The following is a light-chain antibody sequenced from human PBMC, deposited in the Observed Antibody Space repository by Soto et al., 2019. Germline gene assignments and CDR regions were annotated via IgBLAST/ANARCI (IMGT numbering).Light chain of an antibody. CDR2: FNIDGNH. J-gene: IGLJ3*02. Sequence: QSVLTQSPSASASLGASVKLTCTLTSGHHTYAIAWHQQQPEKGPRFLLKFNIDGNHIRGDGIPDRFSGSSSGPERHLTISSLQSEDEGDYYCQTWDTFSWVFGGGTKLTVL. CDR3: QTWDTFSWV. V-gene: IGLV4-69*01. CDR1: SGHHTYA.